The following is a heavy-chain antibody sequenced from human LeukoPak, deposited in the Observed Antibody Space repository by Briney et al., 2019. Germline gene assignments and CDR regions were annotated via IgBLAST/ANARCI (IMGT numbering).Heavy chain of an antibody. CDR1: GYSISSGYY. D-gene: IGHD3-10*01. CDR3: ARAQRKLLWFGELSRQYYFDY. V-gene: IGHV4-38-2*02. J-gene: IGHJ4*02. Sequence: PSKTLSLTCSVSGYSISSGYYWSWIRQPPGKGLEWIGEINHSGSTNYNPSLKSRVTISVDTSKNQFSLKLSSVTAADTAVYYCARAQRKLLWFGELSRQYYFDYWGQGTLVTVSS. CDR2: INHSGST.